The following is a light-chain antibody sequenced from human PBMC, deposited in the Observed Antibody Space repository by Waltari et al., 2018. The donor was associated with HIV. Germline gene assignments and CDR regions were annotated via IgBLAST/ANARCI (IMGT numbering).Light chain of an antibody. V-gene: IGKV4-1*01. J-gene: IGKJ1*01. CDR2: WSS. CDR1: LSVFSTSNNKNH. CDR3: QQFFNFPRT. Sequence: DIVMTQSPDSLPVPLGSRSTINCKSSLSVFSTSNNKNHLTWYQQKPGQPPKLLIYWSSLREFGVPDRFTGSGSWTDFNLTISRLQADDVAVYYCQQFFNFPRTFGQGTKVEI.